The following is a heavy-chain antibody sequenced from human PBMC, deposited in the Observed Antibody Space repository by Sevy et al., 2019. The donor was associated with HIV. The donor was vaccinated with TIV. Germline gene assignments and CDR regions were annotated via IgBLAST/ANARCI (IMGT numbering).Heavy chain of an antibody. CDR1: GFTVSSNY. Sequence: GESLKISCAASGFTVSSNYMSWVRQAPGKGLEWVSVIYSGGSTYYADSVKGRFTISRDNSKNTLYLQMNSLRAEDTDVYNYASETMNYYGSGSYGGYFDYWGQGTLVTVSS. V-gene: IGHV3-53*05. D-gene: IGHD3-10*01. CDR2: IYSGGST. J-gene: IGHJ4*02. CDR3: ASETMNYYGSGSYGGYFDY.